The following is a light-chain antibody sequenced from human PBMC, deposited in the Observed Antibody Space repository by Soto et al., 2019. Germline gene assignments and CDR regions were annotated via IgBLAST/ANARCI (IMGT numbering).Light chain of an antibody. V-gene: IGKV1-17*01. CDR3: LQHHTYPYT. CDR1: QGIGNN. J-gene: IGKJ2*01. CDR2: AAS. Sequence: DIQMTQSPSSLSASVGDRVTITCRASQGIGNNLGWFQQKVGRAPKRLISAASSLEGGVPLRFSGSGSGTEFTLTISGLQPEDFATYYCLQHHTYPYTFGQGTKLEIK.